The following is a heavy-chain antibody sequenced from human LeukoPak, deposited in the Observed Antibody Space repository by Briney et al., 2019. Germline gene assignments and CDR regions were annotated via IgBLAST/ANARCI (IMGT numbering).Heavy chain of an antibody. D-gene: IGHD6-13*01. CDR2: IKQDGSEK. CDR1: GFTFSSYW. CDR3: ARAGYSSSWYKAGAFDI. Sequence: GGSLRLSCAASGFTFSSYWMSWVRQAPGKGLEWVANIKQDGSEKYYVDSVKGRFTIFRDNAKNSLYLQMNSLRAEDTAAYYCARAGYSSSWYKAGAFDIWGQGTMVTVSS. J-gene: IGHJ3*02. V-gene: IGHV3-7*01.